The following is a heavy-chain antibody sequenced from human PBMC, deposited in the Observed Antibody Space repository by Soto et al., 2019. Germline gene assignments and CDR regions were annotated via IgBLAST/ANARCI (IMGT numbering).Heavy chain of an antibody. D-gene: IGHD1-26*01. Sequence: GASVKVSCKASGYTFTSYTMHWVRQAPGQRLEWMGWINAANGKTKYSQKLQGRVSITRDTSASTAYMELSSLRSEDTAVYYCARYSGSYQDAFDIWGQGTMVTVSS. CDR2: INAANGKT. V-gene: IGHV1-3*01. CDR1: GYTFTSYT. CDR3: ARYSGSYQDAFDI. J-gene: IGHJ3*02.